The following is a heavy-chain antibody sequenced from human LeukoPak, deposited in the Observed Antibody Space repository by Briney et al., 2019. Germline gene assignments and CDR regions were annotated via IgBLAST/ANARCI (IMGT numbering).Heavy chain of an antibody. CDR3: ARGGDSMYYDFWTGNYYGMDV. V-gene: IGHV1-2*02. D-gene: IGHD3-3*01. Sequence: ASVKVSCKASGYTFTGYNMHWVRQPPGQGLEWMGWINPNTGGTNYAQKFQGRVTMTRDTSSSTAYMELRRLRSDDTAVYYCARGGDSMYYDFWTGNYYGMDVWGQGTTVTVFS. CDR1: GYTFTGYN. J-gene: IGHJ6*02. CDR2: INPNTGGT.